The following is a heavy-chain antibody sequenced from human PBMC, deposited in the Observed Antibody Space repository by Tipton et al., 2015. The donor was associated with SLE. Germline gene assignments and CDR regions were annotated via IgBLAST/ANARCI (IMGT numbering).Heavy chain of an antibody. CDR1: DDSINSHY. CDR2: ISYSGNT. CDR3: AKGGARGWPFDY. D-gene: IGHD3-22*01. Sequence: TLSLTCTVFDDSINSHYWSWIRQPPRKGLEWIGYISYSGNTNYNPSLKGRVTISLDTSKNQFSLSLTTVTAADTAVYYCAKGGARGWPFDYWGQGALVTVSS. V-gene: IGHV4-59*11. J-gene: IGHJ4*02.